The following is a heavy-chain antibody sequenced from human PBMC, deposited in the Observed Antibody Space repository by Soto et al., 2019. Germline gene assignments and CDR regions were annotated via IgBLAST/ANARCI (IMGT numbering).Heavy chain of an antibody. J-gene: IGHJ5*01. CDR3: ARDVWGSWFDP. D-gene: IGHD3-16*01. Sequence: QVQLQESGPGLVKPSGTLSLTCAVRGGSISSSNWWSWVRQSPGKGLEWIGEIHHRGTINYNPSLKSRVTISMDKSKSQFSLKLTSVTAADTAVYYCARDVWGSWFDPWGQGTLVTVSS. CDR2: IHHRGTI. V-gene: IGHV4-4*02. CDR1: GGSISSSNW.